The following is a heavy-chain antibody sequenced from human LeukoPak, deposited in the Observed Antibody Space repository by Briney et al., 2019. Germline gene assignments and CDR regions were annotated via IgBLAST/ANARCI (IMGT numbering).Heavy chain of an antibody. V-gene: IGHV1-69*05. CDR1: GGTFTNSA. CDR3: ARDVHGDYGSGWFDP. D-gene: IGHD4-17*01. Sequence: SVKVSCKTSGGTFTNSAISWVRQAPGQGLEWLGGIMPLFGTAGYAQKFQGRVTITKDESTRTVYLELTSLTSDDTAVYYWARDVHGDYGSGWFDPWGQGTLVSVSS. CDR2: IMPLFGTA. J-gene: IGHJ5*02.